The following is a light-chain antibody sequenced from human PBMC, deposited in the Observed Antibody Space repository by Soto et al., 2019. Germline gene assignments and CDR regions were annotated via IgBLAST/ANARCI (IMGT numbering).Light chain of an antibody. CDR1: SSNIGGNS. CDR3: SSYTSSSHVV. J-gene: IGLJ2*01. Sequence: QSVMTQPPSVSAAPGQKVTISCSGSSSNIGGNSVSWYQQLPGTAPKLLIYDDNKRPSGIPDRFSGSKSGTSATLGITGFQTGDEADYYCSSYTSSSHVVFGGGTKVTVL. V-gene: IGLV1-51*01. CDR2: DDN.